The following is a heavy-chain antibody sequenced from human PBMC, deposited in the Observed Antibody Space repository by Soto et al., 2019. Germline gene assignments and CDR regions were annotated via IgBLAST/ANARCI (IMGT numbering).Heavy chain of an antibody. Sequence: GGSLRLSCAASGFTFSNYAMNWVRQAPGKGLEWVSYISSSSSTIYYADSVKGRFTISRDNAKNSLHLQMNSLRDEDTAVYYCASSWNMYYYGMDVWGQGTTVTVSS. CDR1: GFTFSNYA. CDR3: ASSWNMYYYGMDV. V-gene: IGHV3-48*02. J-gene: IGHJ6*01. CDR2: ISSSSSTI. D-gene: IGHD1-1*01.